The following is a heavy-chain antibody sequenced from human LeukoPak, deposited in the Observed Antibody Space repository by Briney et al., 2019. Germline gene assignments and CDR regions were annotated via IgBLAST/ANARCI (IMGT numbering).Heavy chain of an antibody. CDR2: LYSAGST. D-gene: IGHD6-19*01. V-gene: IGHV3-53*01. CDR1: GLSVSSNY. CDR3: ASGGDPQWLVHGYY. Sequence: PGGSLRLSCAASGLSVSSNYMIWVRQAPGKGLEWVSVLYSAGSTYYADSVKGRFTISRDNSKNTLYLQMNSLKAEDTAVYYCASGGDPQWLVHGYYWGQGTLVTVSS. J-gene: IGHJ4*02.